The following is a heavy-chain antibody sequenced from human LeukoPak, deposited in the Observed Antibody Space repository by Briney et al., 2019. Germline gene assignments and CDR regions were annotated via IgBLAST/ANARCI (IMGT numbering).Heavy chain of an antibody. CDR3: ASFTYYYDSSGYRAG. CDR2: IKQDGSEK. Sequence: GGSLRLSCAASGFTFSSYWMSWVRQAPGKGLEWVANIKQDGSEKYYVDSVKGRFTISRDNAKNSLYLQMNSLRAEDTAVYYCASFTYYYDSSGYRAGWGQGTLVTVSS. D-gene: IGHD3-22*01. V-gene: IGHV3-7*01. CDR1: GFTFSSYW. J-gene: IGHJ4*02.